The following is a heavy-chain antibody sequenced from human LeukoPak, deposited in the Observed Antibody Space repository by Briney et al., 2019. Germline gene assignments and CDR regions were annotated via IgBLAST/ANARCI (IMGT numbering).Heavy chain of an antibody. J-gene: IGHJ4*02. CDR1: GYTFTSCG. CDR3: ARVPTNYYDSSGYLGSFDY. Sequence: ASVKVSCTASGYTFTSCGISWVRQAPGQGLEWMGWISAYNGNTNYAQKLQGRVTMTTDTSTSTAYMELRSLRSDDTAVYYCARVPTNYYDSSGYLGSFDYWGQGTLVTVSS. V-gene: IGHV1-18*01. CDR2: ISAYNGNT. D-gene: IGHD3-22*01.